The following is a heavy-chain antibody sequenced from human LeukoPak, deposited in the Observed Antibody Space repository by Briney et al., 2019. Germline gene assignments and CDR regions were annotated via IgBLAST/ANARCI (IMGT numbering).Heavy chain of an antibody. D-gene: IGHD3-22*01. CDR1: GGSLSRYY. CDR2: IYYSGST. J-gene: IGHJ5*02. CDR3: GREDGVGYYDSSGYSNLFDP. V-gene: IGHV4-59*01. Sequence: PSETLSLARSVSGGSLSRYYWSWIRQPPGKGLEWIGYIYYSGSTNYNPSLKSRVTISVDTSKNQFSLKLSSVTAADTAVYYCGREDGVGYYDSSGYSNLFDPWGQGTLVTVSS.